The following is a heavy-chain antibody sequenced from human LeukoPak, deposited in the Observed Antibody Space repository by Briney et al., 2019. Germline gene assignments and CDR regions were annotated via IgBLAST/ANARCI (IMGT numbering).Heavy chain of an antibody. Sequence: PGGSLRLSCAASGFTFNSNCMSWVRQAPGKGLEWVSLIYTGGSTYYADSVRRRCTISRDNSKNTLYLQMNSLTPEDTAVYYCARGLGKAAANVFGVYTMAIWGQGNTVT. CDR1: GFTFNSNC. CDR3: ARGLGKAAANVFGVYTMAI. CDR2: IYTGGST. V-gene: IGHV3-66*02. D-gene: IGHD6-13*01. J-gene: IGHJ6*02.